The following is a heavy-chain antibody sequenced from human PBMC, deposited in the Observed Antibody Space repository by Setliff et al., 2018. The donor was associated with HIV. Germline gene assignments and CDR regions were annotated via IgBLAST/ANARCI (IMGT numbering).Heavy chain of an antibody. CDR3: ARDPGSGWYVNRYLDY. J-gene: IGHJ4*02. D-gene: IGHD6-19*01. V-gene: IGHV3-21*01. CDR1: GFTFSSYA. CDR2: ISMNSNYI. Sequence: GGSLRLSCEASGFTFSSYAMNWVRQAPGKALKWVSSISMNSNYIYYADSVKGRFTISRDNAKNSLYLQMSGLRAEDTAVYYCARDPGSGWYVNRYLDYWGQGTLVTVSS.